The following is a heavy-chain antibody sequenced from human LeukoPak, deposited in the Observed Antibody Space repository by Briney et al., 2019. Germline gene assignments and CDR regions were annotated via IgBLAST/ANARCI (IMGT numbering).Heavy chain of an antibody. CDR1: GYTVTELA. CDR3: ATEYYYDTNGFDI. Sequence: ASVKVSCKISGYTVTELAIHWVRQAPGKGLEWMGGFDPQDGETVYAQEFQGRVTMTEDTSTDIASMVLSSLRSEDTAVYYCATEYYYDTNGFDIWGQGTFVTVSS. CDR2: FDPQDGET. D-gene: IGHD3-22*01. J-gene: IGHJ3*02. V-gene: IGHV1-24*01.